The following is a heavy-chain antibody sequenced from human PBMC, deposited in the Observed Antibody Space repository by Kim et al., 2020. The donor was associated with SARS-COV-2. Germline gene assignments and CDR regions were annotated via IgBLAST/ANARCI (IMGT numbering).Heavy chain of an antibody. CDR1: GFTFSSYA. J-gene: IGHJ4*02. CDR2: ISGSGGST. D-gene: IGHD2-2*01. V-gene: IGHV3-23*01. Sequence: GGSLRLSCAASGFTFSSYAMSWVRQAPGKGLEWVSAISGSGGSTYYADSVKGRFPISRDNSKNTLYLQMNSLRAEDTAVYYCAKESGRYCSSTSCPKSYWGPGTLVTVSP. CDR3: AKESGRYCSSTSCPKSY.